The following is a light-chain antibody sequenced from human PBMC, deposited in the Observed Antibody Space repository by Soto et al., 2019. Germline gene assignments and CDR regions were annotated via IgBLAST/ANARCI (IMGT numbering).Light chain of an antibody. CDR1: QVIRNN. CDR3: LHDYNFPWT. Sequence: AMQMTQNPSSLSASVGDRVTITCRASQVIRNNLAWYQQKPGKAPTLLIYTASSLQSGVPSRFSGSGSGTDFTLTISSLQPEDFAGYYCLHDYNFPWTFGQGTKVDIK. V-gene: IGKV1-6*01. CDR2: TAS. J-gene: IGKJ1*01.